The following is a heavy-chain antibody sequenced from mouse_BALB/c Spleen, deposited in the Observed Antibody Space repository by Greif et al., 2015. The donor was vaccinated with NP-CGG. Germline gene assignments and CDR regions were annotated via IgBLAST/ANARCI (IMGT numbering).Heavy chain of an antibody. J-gene: IGHJ2*01. CDR1: GFAFSSYD. CDR2: ISSGGSYT. CDR3: ARQGKGYFDY. Sequence: EVMLVESGGGLVKPGGSLKLSCAASGFAFSSYDMSWVRQTPEKRLEWVATISSGGSYTYYPDSVKGRFTISRDNARNTLYLQMSSLRSEDTALYYCARQGKGYFDYWGQGTTLTVSS. V-gene: IGHV5-9*02. D-gene: IGHD1-3*01.